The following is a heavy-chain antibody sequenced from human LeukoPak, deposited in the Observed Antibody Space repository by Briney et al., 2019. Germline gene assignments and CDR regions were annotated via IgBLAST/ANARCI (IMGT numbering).Heavy chain of an antibody. Sequence: ASVKVSCKASGYTFNNFGIHWVRQTPGQGLEWMGWISAYNGLTNYAENLQGRVTMTTDTSTSTAYMELRSLRSDDTAVYYCARDLSRDGYNEYYYYYMDVWGKGTTVTVSS. D-gene: IGHD5-24*01. J-gene: IGHJ6*03. CDR1: GYTFNNFG. V-gene: IGHV1-18*01. CDR3: ARDLSRDGYNEYYYYYMDV. CDR2: ISAYNGLT.